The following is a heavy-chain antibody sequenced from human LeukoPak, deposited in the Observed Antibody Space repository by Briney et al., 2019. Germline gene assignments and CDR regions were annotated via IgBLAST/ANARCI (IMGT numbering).Heavy chain of an antibody. V-gene: IGHV3-23*01. D-gene: IGHD6-13*01. Sequence: GGSLRLSYAASGFTFSSYAMSWVRQAPGKGLEWVSAISGSGGSTYYADSVKGRFTISRDKSKNTLYLQMNSLRAEDTAVYYCAKDGGSSSWYVDYFDYWGQGTLVTVSS. CDR1: GFTFSSYA. J-gene: IGHJ4*02. CDR3: AKDGGSSSWYVDYFDY. CDR2: ISGSGGST.